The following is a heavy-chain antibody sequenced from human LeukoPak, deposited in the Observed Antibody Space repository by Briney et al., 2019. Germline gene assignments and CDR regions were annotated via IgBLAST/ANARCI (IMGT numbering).Heavy chain of an antibody. CDR2: INHSGST. CDR1: GGSFSGYY. V-gene: IGHV4-34*01. J-gene: IGHJ4*02. CDR3: ARGLPTRGFFDY. Sequence: PSETLSLTCAVYGGSFSGYYWSWIRQPPGKGLEWIGEINHSGSTNYNPSLKSRVTISVDTSKNQFSLKLSSVTAADTAVYYCARGLPTRGFFDYWGQGTPVTVSS.